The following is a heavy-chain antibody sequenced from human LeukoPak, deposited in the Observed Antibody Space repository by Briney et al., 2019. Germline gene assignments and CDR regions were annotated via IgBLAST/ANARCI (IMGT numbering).Heavy chain of an antibody. D-gene: IGHD1-1*01. CDR3: ARDSSGTTGTTGVFGY. CDR2: INPSGGST. Sequence: GASVKVSCKASGYTFTSYYMHWVRQAPGQGLEWMGIINPSGGSTSYAQKFQGRVTMTRDTSTSTVYMELSSLRSEDTAVYYCARDSSGTTGTTGVFGYWGQGTLVTVSS. CDR1: GYTFTSYY. V-gene: IGHV1-46*01. J-gene: IGHJ4*02.